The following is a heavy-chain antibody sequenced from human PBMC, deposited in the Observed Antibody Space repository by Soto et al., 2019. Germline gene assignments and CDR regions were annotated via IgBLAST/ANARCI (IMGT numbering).Heavy chain of an antibody. V-gene: IGHV3-9*01. CDR1: GFTFDDYA. CDR2: ISWNSGNI. D-gene: IGHD2-2*01. Sequence: EVQLVESGGGLVQPGRSLRLSCTASGFTFDDYAMHWVRQAPGKGLEWVSSISWNSGNIVYADSVRGRFTPSRDNAKTSLHLQMNSLKAEDTALYYCTKGASTSCFSAFDLWGQGTMVTVSS. J-gene: IGHJ3*01. CDR3: TKGASTSCFSAFDL.